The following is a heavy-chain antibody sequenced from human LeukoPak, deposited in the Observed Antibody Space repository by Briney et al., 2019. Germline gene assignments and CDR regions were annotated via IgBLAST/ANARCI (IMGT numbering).Heavy chain of an antibody. J-gene: IGHJ4*02. CDR2: INHSGST. CDR3: AREWVVIGYFDY. V-gene: IGHV4-34*01. Sequence: KPSETLSLTCAVYGGSFSGYYWSWIRQPPWKGLEWIGEINHSGSTNYNPSLKSRVTISVDTSKNQFSLKLSSVTAADTAVYYCAREWVVIGYFDYWGQGTLVTVSS. D-gene: IGHD2-21*01. CDR1: GGSFSGYY.